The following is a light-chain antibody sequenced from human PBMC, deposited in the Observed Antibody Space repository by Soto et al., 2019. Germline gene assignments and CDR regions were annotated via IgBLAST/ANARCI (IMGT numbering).Light chain of an antibody. Sequence: DSQMTQSPSSLSASVGDRVTITCRASQCIDTYLAWYQQKPGQVPKLLIYAAATLQSGVPSRFSGSGSGTDFTLTISSRQPEDVATYFCQKYTRSPFTFGPGTKVDIK. CDR1: QCIDTY. J-gene: IGKJ3*01. CDR3: QKYTRSPFT. V-gene: IGKV1-27*01. CDR2: AAA.